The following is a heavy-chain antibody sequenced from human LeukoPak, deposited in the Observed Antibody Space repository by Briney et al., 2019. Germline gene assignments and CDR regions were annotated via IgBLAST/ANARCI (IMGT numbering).Heavy chain of an antibody. CDR1: AFTFSDYS. V-gene: IGHV3-48*01. CDR2: ISGRSSTI. D-gene: IGHD1-26*01. CDR3: ARDRIKSGSYYFDY. Sequence: PGGSLRLSCAASAFTFSDYSMNWVRQAPGKGLEWVSYISGRSSTIYYADSVKGRFTISRDNAKNLMDLQMNSLRAEDTAVYYCARDRIKSGSYYFDYWGQGTLVTVSS. J-gene: IGHJ4*02.